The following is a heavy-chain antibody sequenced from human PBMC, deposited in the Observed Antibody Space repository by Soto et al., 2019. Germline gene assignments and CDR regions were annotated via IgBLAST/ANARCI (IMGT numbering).Heavy chain of an antibody. CDR1: GGTSTRYA. D-gene: IGHD3-3*01. CDR3: NRGSEYDFWSGYL. J-gene: IGHJ4*02. V-gene: IGHV1-69*06. CDR2: IVPMFGTS. Sequence: QERLVQSGAEVRKPGSSVKVSCKVTGGTSTRYAINWVRQAPGQGLEWMGGIVPMFGTSKYAQKFQGRVTITAETSTNIAYIELRSLRSDDTAVYYCNRGSEYDFWSGYLRGQGTLVSVSS.